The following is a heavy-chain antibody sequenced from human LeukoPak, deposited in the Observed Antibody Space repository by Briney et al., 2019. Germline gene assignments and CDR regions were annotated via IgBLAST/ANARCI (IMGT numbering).Heavy chain of an antibody. Sequence: ASVEVSCKASGYTFTGYYIHWVRQAPGQGVEWMGWINPNSGGTNYAQKFQGRVTMTRDTPISTAYMELSRLRSDDTAVYYCARGERYDSSGYPFDYWGQGTLVTVSS. CDR3: ARGERYDSSGYPFDY. J-gene: IGHJ4*02. V-gene: IGHV1-2*02. D-gene: IGHD3-22*01. CDR1: GYTFTGYY. CDR2: INPNSGGT.